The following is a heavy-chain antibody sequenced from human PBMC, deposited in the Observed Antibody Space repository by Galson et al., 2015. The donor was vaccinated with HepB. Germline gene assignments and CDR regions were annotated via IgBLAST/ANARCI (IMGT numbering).Heavy chain of an antibody. D-gene: IGHD1-26*01. V-gene: IGHV3-48*01. CDR3: AKEMAQWEPQNEHYYGWDV. J-gene: IGHJ6*02. CDR1: GFTFSSYS. Sequence: SLRLSCAASGFTFSSYSMNWVRQAPGKGLEWVSYISSSSSTIYYPDYVKGRFTISRDNSKKTLYLQINSLRAEDTAVYYCAKEMAQWEPQNEHYYGWDVWGQGTTVTVSS. CDR2: ISSSSSTI.